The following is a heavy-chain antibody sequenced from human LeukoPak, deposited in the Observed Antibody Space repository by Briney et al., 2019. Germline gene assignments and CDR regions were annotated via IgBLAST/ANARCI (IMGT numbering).Heavy chain of an antibody. CDR1: GFTFSSYG. Sequence: GGSLRLSCAASGFTFSSYGMHWVRQAPGKGLEGVAVISYDGSNKYYADAVKGRFTISRDNSKSTLYLQMNSLRAEDTAVYSCAKDLSGTLDYWGQGTLVTVSS. CDR3: AKDLSGTLDY. CDR2: ISYDGSNK. V-gene: IGHV3-30*18. J-gene: IGHJ4*02. D-gene: IGHD1-26*01.